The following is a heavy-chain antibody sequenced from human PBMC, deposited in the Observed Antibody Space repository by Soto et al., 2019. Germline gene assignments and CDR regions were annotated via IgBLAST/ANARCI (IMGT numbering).Heavy chain of an antibody. CDR3: ARDGYYDSSGYFHY. CDR1: GGSISSGGYY. V-gene: IGHV4-31*03. D-gene: IGHD3-22*01. Sequence: PSETLSLTCTVSGGSISSGGYYWSWIRQHPGKGLEWIGYFYYSGSTYYNPSLKIRVTISVGTSKNQFSLKLSSVTAADTAVYYCARDGYYDSSGYFHYWGQGTLVTVS. J-gene: IGHJ4*02. CDR2: FYYSGST.